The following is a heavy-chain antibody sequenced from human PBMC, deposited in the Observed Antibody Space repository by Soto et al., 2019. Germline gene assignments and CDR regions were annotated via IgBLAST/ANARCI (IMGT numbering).Heavy chain of an antibody. Sequence: GGSLRLSCAASGFSFSNYAMSWVRQAPGKGLDWVTAISGSGRSTYYADSVKGRFTISRDNSKNTLFLQMNSLRAEDTAVYYCAKGSASVSPYYFDYWGLGTLVTVSS. CDR2: ISGSGRST. V-gene: IGHV3-23*01. D-gene: IGHD3-10*01. J-gene: IGHJ4*02. CDR3: AKGSASVSPYYFDY. CDR1: GFSFSNYA.